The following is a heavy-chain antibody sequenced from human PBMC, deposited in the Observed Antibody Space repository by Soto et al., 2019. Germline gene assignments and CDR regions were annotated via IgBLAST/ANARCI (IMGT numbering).Heavy chain of an antibody. V-gene: IGHV3-23*01. CDR1: GFTFSSYA. D-gene: IGHD2-15*01. Sequence: EVQVLESGEGLVQPGGSLRLSCAAAGFTFSSYAMSWVRQAPGKGLEWVSGISGSGSSTYYADSVKGRFTISKDNSKNTLYLQMNSLRAEDTAVYYCAKVLRGWYFDYWGQGTLVTVSS. CDR2: ISGSGSST. J-gene: IGHJ4*02. CDR3: AKVLRGWYFDY.